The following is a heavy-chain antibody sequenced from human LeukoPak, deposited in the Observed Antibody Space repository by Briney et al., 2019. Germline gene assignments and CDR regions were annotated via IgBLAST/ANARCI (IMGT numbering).Heavy chain of an antibody. Sequence: GGSLRLSCAASGFSFSSYNMNWARQAPGKGPEWVSSITSSGSYMFYADSVKGRFTISRDNAENLLYLQMNSLRVEDTAVYFCARDPYSGSYGGYYHYYMDVWGKGTTVTVSS. D-gene: IGHD1-26*01. V-gene: IGHV3-21*01. CDR3: ARDPYSGSYGGYYHYYMDV. CDR1: GFSFSSYN. CDR2: ITSSGSYM. J-gene: IGHJ6*03.